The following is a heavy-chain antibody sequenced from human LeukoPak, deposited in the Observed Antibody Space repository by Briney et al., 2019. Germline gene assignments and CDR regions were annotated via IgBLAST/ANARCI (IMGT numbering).Heavy chain of an antibody. D-gene: IGHD1-14*01. Sequence: SGTLSLTCAVSGGSISSGNWWSWVRQPPGKGLEWIGAIYHSGSTNYNPSLKSRVTISVDKSKNQFSLKLYSVTAADTAVYYCARGDPPNRSYYYYYMDVWGKGTTVTVSS. CDR1: GGSISSGNW. CDR3: ARGDPPNRSYYYYYMDV. J-gene: IGHJ6*03. CDR2: IYHSGST. V-gene: IGHV4-4*02.